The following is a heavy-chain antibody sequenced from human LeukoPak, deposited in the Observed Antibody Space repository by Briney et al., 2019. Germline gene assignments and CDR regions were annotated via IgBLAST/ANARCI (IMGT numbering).Heavy chain of an antibody. Sequence: PGGSLRLSCAASGFTFRSYGMHWVRLAPGKGLEWVAVISYDGSNKYYADSVKGRFTISRDNSKKTLYLQMNSLRAEDTAVYYCAKARWSAALYYFDYWGQGTLVTVSS. J-gene: IGHJ4*02. CDR3: AKARWSAALYYFDY. D-gene: IGHD6-13*01. V-gene: IGHV3-30*18. CDR1: GFTFRSYG. CDR2: ISYDGSNK.